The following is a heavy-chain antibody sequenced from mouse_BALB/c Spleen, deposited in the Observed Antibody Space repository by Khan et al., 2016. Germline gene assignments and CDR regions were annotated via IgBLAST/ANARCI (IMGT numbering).Heavy chain of an antibody. J-gene: IGHJ4*01. D-gene: IGHD1-1*01. V-gene: IGHV1S126*01. CDR1: GYSFTSYW. CDR2: IDPSASET. CDR3: ARDFYYYGSRDYAIDY. Sequence: QVQLQQSGPQLVRPGASVKISCKASGYSFTSYWMHWVKQRPGQGLEWIGMIDPSASETRLNQKFKDKATLTVDKSSSTASMQLSSPTSEDSAVYYCARDFYYYGSRDYAIDYWGQGTSGTVSS.